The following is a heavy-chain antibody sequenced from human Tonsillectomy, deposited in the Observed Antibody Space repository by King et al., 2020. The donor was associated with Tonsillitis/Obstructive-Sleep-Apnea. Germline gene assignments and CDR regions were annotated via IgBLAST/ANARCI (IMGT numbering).Heavy chain of an antibody. Sequence: VQLVESGAEVKKPGASVKVSCKASGYTFTGYYMHWVRQAPGQGLEWMGWINPNSGGTNYAQKFQGRVTMTRDTSISTAYMELSRLRSDDTAMYYCARVGWSVGSGSYSVLYYFDYWGQGTLVTVSS. CDR2: INPNSGGT. V-gene: IGHV1-2*02. CDR1: GYTFTGYY. CDR3: ARVGWSVGSGSYSVLYYFDY. J-gene: IGHJ4*02. D-gene: IGHD1-26*01.